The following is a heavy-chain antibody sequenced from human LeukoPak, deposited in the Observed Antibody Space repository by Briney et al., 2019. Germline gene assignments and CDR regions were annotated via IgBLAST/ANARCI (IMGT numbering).Heavy chain of an antibody. V-gene: IGHV1-2*02. D-gene: IGHD3-9*01. CDR3: AREAQKYYDILTGYYPIFDY. Sequence: ASVKVSCKASGYTFTGYYMHWVRQAPGQGLEWMGWINPNSGGTNYAQKFQGRVTMTRDTSISTAYMELSRLRSDDTAVYYCAREAQKYYDILTGYYPIFDYWGQGTLVTVSS. J-gene: IGHJ4*02. CDR2: INPNSGGT. CDR1: GYTFTGYY.